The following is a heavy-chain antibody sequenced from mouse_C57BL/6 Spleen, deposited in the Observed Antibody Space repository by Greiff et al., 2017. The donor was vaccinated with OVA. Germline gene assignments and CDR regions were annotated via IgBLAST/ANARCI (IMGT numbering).Heavy chain of an antibody. J-gene: IGHJ2*01. D-gene: IGHD2-10*01. CDR2: INPNNGGT. CDR3: ASLLRYFDY. V-gene: IGHV1-26*01. Sequence: VQLQQSGPELVKPGASVKISCKASGYTFTDYYMNWVKQSHGKSLEWLGDINPNNGGTSYNQKFKGKATLTVDKSSSTAYMELRSLTSEDSAVYYCASLLRYFDYWGQGTTLTVSS. CDR1: GYTFTDYY.